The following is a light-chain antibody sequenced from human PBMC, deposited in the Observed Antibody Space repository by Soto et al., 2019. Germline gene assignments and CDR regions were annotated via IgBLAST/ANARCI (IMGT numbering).Light chain of an antibody. Sequence: DIQMPQSPSTLSASVGDRVTITCRASQSISSWLAWYQQKPGKAPKLLIYDASSLESGVPSRFSGSGSGTEFTLTISSLQPDDFATYYRQQYNSYSVGPGTKVDIK. V-gene: IGKV1-5*01. CDR1: QSISSW. J-gene: IGKJ3*01. CDR3: QQYNSYS. CDR2: DAS.